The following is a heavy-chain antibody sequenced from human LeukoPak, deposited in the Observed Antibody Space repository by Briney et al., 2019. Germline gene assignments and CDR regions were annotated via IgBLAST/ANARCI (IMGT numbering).Heavy chain of an antibody. CDR2: INSDGSST. D-gene: IGHD4-17*01. J-gene: IGHJ4*02. V-gene: IGHV3-74*01. Sequence: GGSLRLSCAASGFTFSDYWMTWVRQAPGKGLVWVSRINSDGSSTTSADSVKGRFTISRDNAKNTLYLQMNSLRAEDTAVYYCAKGGATVIDYWGQGTLVTVSS. CDR1: GFTFSDYW. CDR3: AKGGATVIDY.